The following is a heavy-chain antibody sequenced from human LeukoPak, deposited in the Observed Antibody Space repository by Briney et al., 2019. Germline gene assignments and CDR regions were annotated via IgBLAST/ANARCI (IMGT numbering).Heavy chain of an antibody. CDR1: GFTVSSKY. CDR3: ARGVVRYFDY. J-gene: IGHJ4*02. V-gene: IGHV3-53*01. D-gene: IGHD3-9*01. Sequence: GGSLRLSCAASGFTVSSKYMSWVRQAPGKGLEWVSVIYSGGSTYYADSVKGRFSISRDNSKNALYLQMNSLRAEDTAVYYCARGVVRYFDYWGQGALVTVSS. CDR2: IYSGGST.